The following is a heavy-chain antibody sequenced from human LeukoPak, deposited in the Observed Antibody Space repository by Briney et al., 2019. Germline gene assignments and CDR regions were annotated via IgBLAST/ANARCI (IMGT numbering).Heavy chain of an antibody. D-gene: IGHD3-22*01. Sequence: PGGSLRLSCAASGFTFSNYSMSWVRQAPGKGLEWVSAVSSSGGGTYFAASVKGRFTISRDNSKNTLYLQMNSLRAEDTAVYYCAKEFDSSGFFDCWGQGTLVTVSS. CDR1: GFTFSNYS. V-gene: IGHV3-23*01. CDR2: VSSSGGGT. CDR3: AKEFDSSGFFDC. J-gene: IGHJ4*02.